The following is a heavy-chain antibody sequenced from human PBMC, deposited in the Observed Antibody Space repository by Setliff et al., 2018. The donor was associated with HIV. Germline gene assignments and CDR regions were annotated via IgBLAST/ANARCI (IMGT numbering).Heavy chain of an antibody. CDR2: ISGSGGGT. CDR3: AKDYYDYLWGSYRYGAFDI. J-gene: IGHJ3*02. D-gene: IGHD3-16*02. Sequence: PGGSLRLSCAASGFTFSSYAMSWVRQVPGKGLGWVSAISGSGGGTYYADSVKGRFTVSRDNSKNTLYLQMNSLRAADTAVYYCAKDYYDYLWGSYRYGAFDIWGQGTKVTVSS. V-gene: IGHV3-23*01. CDR1: GFTFSSYA.